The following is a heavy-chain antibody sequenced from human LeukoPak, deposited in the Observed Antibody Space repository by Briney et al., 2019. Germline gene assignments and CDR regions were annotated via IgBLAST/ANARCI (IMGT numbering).Heavy chain of an antibody. Sequence: GRSLRLSCAASGFTFSSYGMHWVRQAPGKGLEWVAFIRYDGSNKYYADSVKGRFTISRDNSKNTLYLQMNSLRAEDTAVYYCAKVGEVVPAAQYYYYYYMDVWGKGTTVTVSS. V-gene: IGHV3-30*02. CDR2: IRYDGSNK. D-gene: IGHD2-2*01. J-gene: IGHJ6*03. CDR1: GFTFSSYG. CDR3: AKVGEVVPAAQYYYYYYMDV.